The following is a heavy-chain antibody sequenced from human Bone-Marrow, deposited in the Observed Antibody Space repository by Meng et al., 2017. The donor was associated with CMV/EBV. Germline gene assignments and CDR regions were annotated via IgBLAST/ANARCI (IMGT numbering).Heavy chain of an antibody. Sequence: GESLKISCAASGFTFSNAWMNWVRQAPGKGLEWVGRVKSKSDGGTRDYAAPVKGRFTVSRDDSKNTLYLQMNSLKTEDTAVYYCATGTGRSDFDYWGQGTLVTVSS. D-gene: IGHD1-1*01. V-gene: IGHV3-15*01. CDR3: ATGTGRSDFDY. CDR2: VKSKSDGGTR. J-gene: IGHJ4*02. CDR1: GFTFSNAW.